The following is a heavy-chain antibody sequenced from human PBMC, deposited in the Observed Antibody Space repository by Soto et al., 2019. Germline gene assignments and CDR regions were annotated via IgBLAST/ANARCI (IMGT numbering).Heavy chain of an antibody. CDR1: GFTFSDYA. CDR2: ISGSGDRD. V-gene: IGHV3-23*01. Sequence: VQLLESGGDLVQPGGSLILSCAASGFTFSDYAMNWARQTPGKGLEWVASISGSGDRDYYADSVKGRSTVSRDNYKVTVYLQLNSLRAEDTAKYYCAMWVEGSADYFDYWGQGTLVTVSS. D-gene: IGHD6-25*01. J-gene: IGHJ4*02. CDR3: AMWVEGSADYFDY.